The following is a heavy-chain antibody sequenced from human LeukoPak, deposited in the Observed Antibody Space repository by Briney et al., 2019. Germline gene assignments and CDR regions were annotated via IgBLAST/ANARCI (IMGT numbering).Heavy chain of an antibody. J-gene: IGHJ4*02. D-gene: IGHD2-2*01. CDR2: IYYSGST. CDR3: ARQYCDTTSCHLYNFDY. CDR1: GGSISSSSYY. V-gene: IGHV4-39*01. Sequence: PSETLSLTCTVSGGSISSSSYYWGWIRQPPGKGLEWIGSIYYSGSTYYNPPLKSRVTISVDTSKSQFSLKLSSVTAADTAVYYCARQYCDTTSCHLYNFDYWGQGTLVTVSS.